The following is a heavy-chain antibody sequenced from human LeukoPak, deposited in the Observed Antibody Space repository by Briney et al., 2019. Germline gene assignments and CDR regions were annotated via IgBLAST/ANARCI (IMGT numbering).Heavy chain of an antibody. J-gene: IGHJ5*02. CDR3: ARGLVRGATTPDWLDP. D-gene: IGHD3-10*02. V-gene: IGHV3-21*01. Sequence: PGGSLRLSCAASGFTFSSYSMNWVRQAPGKGLEWVSSISSSSSYIYYADSVKGRFTISRDNAKNSLYLQMNSLRAEDTAVYYCARGLVRGATTPDWLDPWGQGTLVTVSS. CDR1: GFTFSSYS. CDR2: ISSSSSYI.